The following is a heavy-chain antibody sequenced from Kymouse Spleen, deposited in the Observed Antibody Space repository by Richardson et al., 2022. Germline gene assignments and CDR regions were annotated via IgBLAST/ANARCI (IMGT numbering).Heavy chain of an antibody. V-gene: IGHV4-34*01. CDR3: ARRKSYYDILTGYYDWFDP. CDR1: GGSFSGYY. D-gene: IGHD3-9*01. CDR2: INHSGST. Sequence: QVQLQQWGAGLLKPSETLSLTCAVYGGSFSGYYWSWIRQPPGKGLEWIGEINHSGSTNYNPSLKSRVTISVDTSKNQFSLKLSSVTAADTAVYYCARRKSYYDILTGYYDWFDPWGQGTLVTVSS. J-gene: IGHJ5*02.